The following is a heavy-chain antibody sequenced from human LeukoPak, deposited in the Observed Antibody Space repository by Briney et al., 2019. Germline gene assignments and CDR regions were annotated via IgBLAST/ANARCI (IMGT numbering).Heavy chain of an antibody. Sequence: GGSLRLSCAASGFTFNDYYMSWIRQAPGKGLEWLSYINIGGTNTHYADSVKGRFTISRDNAKKSLYLEMNNLRAEDTAVYYCATDGGGFDTWGQGVLVTVSS. CDR2: INIGGTNT. CDR1: GFTFNDYY. V-gene: IGHV3-11*01. D-gene: IGHD6-25*01. CDR3: ATDGGGFDT. J-gene: IGHJ5*02.